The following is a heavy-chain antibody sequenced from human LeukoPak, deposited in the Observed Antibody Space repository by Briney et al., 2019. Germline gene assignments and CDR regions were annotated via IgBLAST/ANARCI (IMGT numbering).Heavy chain of an antibody. V-gene: IGHV1-18*04. CDR3: ARDGSGSYSGHFDY. D-gene: IGHD1-26*01. CDR1: GYSFTIYW. Sequence: GGSLEISWKGSGYSFTIYWIGWVRQAPGQGLEWMGWISGYNGNTNYAQKVKGRVTMTTETSTSTAYMEMRSLRSDDTAVYYCARDGSGSYSGHFDYWGHGTLVTVSS. CDR2: ISGYNGNT. J-gene: IGHJ4*01.